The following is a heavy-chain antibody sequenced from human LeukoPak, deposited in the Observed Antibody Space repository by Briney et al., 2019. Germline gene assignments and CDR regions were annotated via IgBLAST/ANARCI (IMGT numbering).Heavy chain of an antibody. CDR2: INGDGSST. D-gene: IGHD6-19*01. Sequence: GGSLRLSCAASGFTFSSYWMHWDRQAPGKGLVWLSHINGDGSSTNYADSVKGRFTISRDNAKNTLYLQMNSLRADDTAVYYCARVFGQWLVSFDVWGRGTMVTVSS. V-gene: IGHV3-74*01. CDR1: GFTFSSYW. J-gene: IGHJ3*01. CDR3: ARVFGQWLVSFDV.